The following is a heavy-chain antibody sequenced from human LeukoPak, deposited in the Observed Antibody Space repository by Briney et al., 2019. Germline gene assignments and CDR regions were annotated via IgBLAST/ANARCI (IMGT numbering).Heavy chain of an antibody. J-gene: IGHJ4*02. CDR2: IYYSGSI. CDR3: ARGGRGLRLGELSHFDY. Sequence: SQTLSLTCTVSGGSISSGDYYWSWIRQPPGKSLEWIGYIYYSGSIYYNPSLKSRVTISADTSKNQFSLKLSSVTAADTAVYYCARGGRGLRLGELSHFDYWGQGTLVTVSA. D-gene: IGHD3-16*02. CDR1: GGSISSGDYY. V-gene: IGHV4-30-4*01.